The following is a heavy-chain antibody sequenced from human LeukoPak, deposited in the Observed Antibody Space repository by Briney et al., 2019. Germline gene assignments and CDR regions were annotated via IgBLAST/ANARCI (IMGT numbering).Heavy chain of an antibody. CDR1: GFTFSSYG. Sequence: PGGSLRLSCVASGFTFSSYGMSWVRQAPGKGLEWVAFIRYDRRNQYYADSVKGRFTISRDNAKNSLYLQMNSLRAEDTAVYYRASFGWYYYWGQGTLVTVSS. J-gene: IGHJ4*02. CDR2: IRYDRRNQ. CDR3: ASFGWYYY. D-gene: IGHD6-19*01. V-gene: IGHV3-30*02.